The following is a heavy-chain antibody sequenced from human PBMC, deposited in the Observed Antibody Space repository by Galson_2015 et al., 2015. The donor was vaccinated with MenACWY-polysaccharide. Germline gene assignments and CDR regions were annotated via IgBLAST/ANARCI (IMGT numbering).Heavy chain of an antibody. V-gene: IGHV3-9*01. CDR3: AKDTHGIAAAGTGELDY. CDR1: GFTFDDYA. CDR2: ISWNSGSI. Sequence: SLRLSCAASGFTFDDYAMHWVRQAPGKGLEWVSGISWNSGSIGYADSVKGRFTISRDNAKNSLYLQMNSLRAEDTALYYCAKDTHGIAAAGTGELDYWGQGTLVTVSS. J-gene: IGHJ4*02. D-gene: IGHD6-13*01.